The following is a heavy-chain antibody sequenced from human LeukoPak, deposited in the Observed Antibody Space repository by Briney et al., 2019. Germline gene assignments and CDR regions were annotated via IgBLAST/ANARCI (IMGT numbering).Heavy chain of an antibody. V-gene: IGHV1-69*13. CDR1: GGTFSSYA. Sequence: ASVKVSCKASGGTFSSYAISWVRQAPGQGLEWMGGIIPIFGTANYAQKFQGRVTITADEYTSTAYMELSSLRSEDTAVYYCARNNYYDSSGYYQYFDYWGQGTLVTVSS. J-gene: IGHJ4*02. CDR3: ARNNYYDSSGYYQYFDY. D-gene: IGHD3-22*01. CDR2: IIPIFGTA.